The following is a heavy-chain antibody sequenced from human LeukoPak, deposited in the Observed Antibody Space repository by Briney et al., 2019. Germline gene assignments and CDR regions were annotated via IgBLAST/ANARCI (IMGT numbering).Heavy chain of an antibody. D-gene: IGHD1-26*01. CDR1: GFTFSSYA. CDR2: ISGSGSNT. CDR3: AKFVGVNVNTCFDC. Sequence: HPGGSLRLSCAASGFTFSSYAMSWVRQAPGKGLEWVSAISGSGSNTYYADSVKGRFTISRDNSKNTLYLQMNSLRAEDTAVYYCAKFVGVNVNTCFDCWGQGTLVTVSS. V-gene: IGHV3-23*01. J-gene: IGHJ4*02.